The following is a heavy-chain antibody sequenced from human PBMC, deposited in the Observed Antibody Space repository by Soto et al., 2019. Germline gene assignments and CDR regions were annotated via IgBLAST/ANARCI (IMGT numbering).Heavy chain of an antibody. D-gene: IGHD6-19*01. CDR1: GGSISSSSYY. J-gene: IGHJ4*02. V-gene: IGHV4-39*01. CDR3: ARLSSGWYKILDY. CDR2: IYYSGST. Sequence: SETLSLTCTVSGGSISSSSYYWGWIRQPPGKGLEWIGSIYYSGSTYYNPSLKSRVTISVDTSKNQFSLKLSSVTAADTAVYYCARLSSGWYKILDYWGQGTLVTVSS.